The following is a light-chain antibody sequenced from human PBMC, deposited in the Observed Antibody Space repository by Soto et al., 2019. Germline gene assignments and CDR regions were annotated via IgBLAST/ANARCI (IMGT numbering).Light chain of an antibody. CDR1: QSVSSN. V-gene: IGKV3-15*01. CDR3: QQYNNWPRT. J-gene: IGKJ1*01. CDR2: GAS. Sequence: ELAMTQSPATLSVSPGERATLSCRASQSVSSNLAWYQQKPGQAPSLLIYGASTRATGIPARFSGSGSGTDFTLTISSLQSEDFAVYYCQQYNNWPRTFGQGTKV.